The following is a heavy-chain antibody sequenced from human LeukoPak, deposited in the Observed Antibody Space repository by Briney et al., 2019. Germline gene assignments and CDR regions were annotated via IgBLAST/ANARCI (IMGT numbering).Heavy chain of an antibody. CDR1: GFTFSNYA. D-gene: IGHD6-19*01. CDR3: AKVESSSGWYNFDS. Sequence: GGSLRLSCAASGFTFSNYAMSWVRQPPGKGLEWVSAISGSGSSTYYADSVKGRFTISRDNSKNTLYLQMNSLRAEDTAVYYCAKVESSSGWYNFDSWGQGTLVTVSS. CDR2: ISGSGSST. J-gene: IGHJ4*02. V-gene: IGHV3-23*01.